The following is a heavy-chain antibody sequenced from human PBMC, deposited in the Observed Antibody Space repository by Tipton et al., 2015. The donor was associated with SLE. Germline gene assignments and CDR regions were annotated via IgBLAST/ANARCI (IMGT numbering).Heavy chain of an antibody. J-gene: IGHJ4*02. CDR2: IYHSGST. D-gene: IGHD6-6*01. Sequence: TLSLTCAVSSGSISSSGYSWSWIRQPPGKGPEWIGYIYHSGSTYYNPSLKSRVTMSVDKSNNHFSLKLTSVTAADTAVYYCARTKLASSEGKFAPGFDYWGQGTLVTVSS. V-gene: IGHV4-30-2*01. CDR3: ARTKLASSEGKFAPGFDY. CDR1: SGSISSSGYS.